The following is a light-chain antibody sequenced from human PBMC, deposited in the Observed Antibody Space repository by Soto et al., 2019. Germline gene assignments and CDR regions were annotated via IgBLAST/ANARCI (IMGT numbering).Light chain of an antibody. CDR3: QQTSSTPVT. Sequence: DIQMTQSPSSLSASVGNRVTITCRASQSISTYLNWYQQKPGKAPKLLIYAASSLQSGVPSRFSGSRSGTLFTLTISSLQPEDFATYYCQQTSSTPVTFGQGTRLEIK. CDR1: QSISTY. J-gene: IGKJ5*01. CDR2: AAS. V-gene: IGKV1-39*01.